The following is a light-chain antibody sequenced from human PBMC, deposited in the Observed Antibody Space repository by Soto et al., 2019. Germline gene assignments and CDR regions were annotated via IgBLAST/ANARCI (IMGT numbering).Light chain of an antibody. V-gene: IGLV2-14*01. Sequence: QSVLAQAAAVSGCPGQSITISCTGTSSDVGGYNYVSWYQQHPGKAPKLMIYEVSNRPLGVSNRFSGSKSGNTASLTISGLQAEDEADYYCTSYTSSSTLDVFGTGTKVTVL. J-gene: IGLJ1*01. CDR1: SSDVGGYNY. CDR3: TSYTSSSTLDV. CDR2: EVS.